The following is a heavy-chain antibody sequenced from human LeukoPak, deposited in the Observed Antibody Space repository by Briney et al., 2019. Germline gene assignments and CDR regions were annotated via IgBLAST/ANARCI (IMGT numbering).Heavy chain of an antibody. D-gene: IGHD6-19*01. CDR1: GFTVSSSS. CDR2: ISSDGNT. CDR3: ARGQEQFSSPWQWGPRRKNFYYYGMDV. V-gene: IGHV3-66*01. J-gene: IGHJ6*02. Sequence: GGSLRLSCAASGFTVSSSSMNWVRLGPGKGLEWVSVISSDGNTYYADSVKGRFSISRDNSRNTLSLQMHGLRADDTAVYYCARGQEQFSSPWQWGPRRKNFYYYGMDVWGQGTTVTVSS.